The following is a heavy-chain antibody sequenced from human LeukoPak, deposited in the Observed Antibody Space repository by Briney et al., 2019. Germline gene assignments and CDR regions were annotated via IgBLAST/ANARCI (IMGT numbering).Heavy chain of an antibody. V-gene: IGHV3-30*02. Sequence: GGSLRLSCAASGFTFSSYGMHWVRQTPGKGLEWVAFIRYDGSNKYYADSVKGRFTISRDNSKNTLYLQMNSLRAEDTAVYYCAKGVWFRSAYLDAFDIWGQGTMVTVSS. CDR1: GFTFSSYG. J-gene: IGHJ3*02. CDR2: IRYDGSNK. D-gene: IGHD3-10*01. CDR3: AKGVWFRSAYLDAFDI.